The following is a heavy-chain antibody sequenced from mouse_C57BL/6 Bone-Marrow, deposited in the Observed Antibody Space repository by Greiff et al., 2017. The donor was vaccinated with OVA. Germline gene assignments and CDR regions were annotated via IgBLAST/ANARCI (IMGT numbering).Heavy chain of an antibody. CDR3: ARVTTVVATYYYAMDY. Sequence: EVQLQESGPGLVKPSQSLSLTCSVTGYSITSGYYWNWIRQFPGNKLEWMGYISYDGSNNSNPSLNNRISITRDTSKNQFFLKLNSVTTEDAATYYCARVTTVVATYYYAMDYWGQGTSVTVSS. D-gene: IGHD1-1*01. CDR1: GYSITSGYY. J-gene: IGHJ4*01. CDR2: ISYDGSN. V-gene: IGHV3-6*01.